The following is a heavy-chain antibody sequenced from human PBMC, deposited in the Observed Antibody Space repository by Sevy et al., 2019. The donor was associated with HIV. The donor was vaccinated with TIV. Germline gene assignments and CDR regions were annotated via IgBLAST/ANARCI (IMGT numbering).Heavy chain of an antibody. J-gene: IGHJ6*02. CDR2: IKQDGSEK. CDR1: GFTFSVYW. CDR3: ARCYYDSSGYDYYYYYYGMDV. Sequence: GGSLRLSCAASGFTFSVYWMSWVRQAPGKGLEWVANIKQDGSEKYYVDSVKGRFTISRDNAKNSLYLQMNSLRAEDTAVYYCARCYYDSSGYDYYYYYYGMDVWGQGTTVTVSS. D-gene: IGHD3-22*01. V-gene: IGHV3-7*03.